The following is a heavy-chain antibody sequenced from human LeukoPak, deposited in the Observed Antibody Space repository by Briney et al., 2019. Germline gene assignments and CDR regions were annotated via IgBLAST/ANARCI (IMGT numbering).Heavy chain of an antibody. V-gene: IGHV3-30*18. CDR1: GFTFSSYG. J-gene: IGHJ6*02. D-gene: IGHD5-18*01. CDR2: ISYDGSNK. Sequence: PGGSLRLSCAASGFTFSSYGMHWVRQAPGKGLEWVAVISYDGSNKYYADSVKGRFTISRDNSKNTLYLQMNSLRAEDTAVYYCAKTLRLWLRGYYYGMDVWGQGTTVTVSS. CDR3: AKTLRLWLRGYYYGMDV.